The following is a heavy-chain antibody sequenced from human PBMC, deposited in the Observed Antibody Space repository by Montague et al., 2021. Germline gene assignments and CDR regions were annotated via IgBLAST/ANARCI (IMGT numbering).Heavy chain of an antibody. D-gene: IGHD3-10*01. V-gene: IGHV3-9*01. Sequence: SLRLSCAASGFRVDDYTMHWVRQVPGKGLEWVSGISWNSNTIDYVDSVKGRFTISRDHAKNSLYLEMNSLRAEDTALYFCATEKGIALVRGLDYWGQGTQVTVSS. J-gene: IGHJ4*02. CDR2: ISWNSNTI. CDR3: ATEKGIALVRGLDY. CDR1: GFRVDDYT.